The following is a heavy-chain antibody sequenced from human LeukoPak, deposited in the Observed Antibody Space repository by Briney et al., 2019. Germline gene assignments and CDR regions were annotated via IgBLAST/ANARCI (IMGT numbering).Heavy chain of an antibody. V-gene: IGHV3-30-3*01. CDR2: ISYDGSNK. CDR3: ARDRVTMIVVVDYYFDY. Sequence: GGSLRLSCAASGFTFSSYAMHWVRQAPGKGLEWVAVISYDGSNKYYADSVKGRFTISRDNSKNTLYPQMNSLRAEDTAVYYCARDRVTMIVVVDYYFDYWGQGTLVTVSS. CDR1: GFTFSSYA. J-gene: IGHJ4*02. D-gene: IGHD3-22*01.